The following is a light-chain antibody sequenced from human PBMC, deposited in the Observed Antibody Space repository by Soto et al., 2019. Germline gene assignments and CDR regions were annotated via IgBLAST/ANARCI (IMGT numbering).Light chain of an antibody. V-gene: IGKV3-11*01. CDR2: DAS. CDR1: QSVSSY. J-gene: IGKJ1*01. CDR3: QQRSNWPPT. Sequence: EIVLTQSPGTLSLSPGERVTLSCRASQSVSSYLAWYQQKPGQAPRLLIYDASNRATGIPARFSGSGSGTDFTLTISSLEPEDFAVYYCQQRSNWPPTFGQGTKVDIK.